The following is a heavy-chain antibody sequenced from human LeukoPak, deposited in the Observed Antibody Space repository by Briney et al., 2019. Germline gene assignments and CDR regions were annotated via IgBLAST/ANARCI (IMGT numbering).Heavy chain of an antibody. CDR1: GYSFTNYW. CDR3: ARHDTVMVIDQADY. CDR2: IYPGDSDT. Sequence: GESLKISCKGSGYSFTNYWIGWVRQMPGKGLEWMGIIYPGDSDTRYSPSFQGQVTISADKSIRTAYLQWSSLKASDTAMYYCARHDTVMVIDQADYWGQGTLVTVSS. D-gene: IGHD5-18*01. V-gene: IGHV5-51*01. J-gene: IGHJ4*02.